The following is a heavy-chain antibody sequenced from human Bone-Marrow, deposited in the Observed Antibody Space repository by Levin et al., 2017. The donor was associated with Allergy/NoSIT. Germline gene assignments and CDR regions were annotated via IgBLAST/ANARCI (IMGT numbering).Heavy chain of an antibody. D-gene: IGHD2-2*01. Sequence: GESLKISCAASGFTFSSYDMHWVRQATGRGLEWVSAIGTAADSYYSGSVKGRFTVSSDNAKNSFYLQMNSLRAGDTAVYYCARVALPRYCTSTSCSDSGYYFDYWGQGTLVTVSS. J-gene: IGHJ4*02. CDR3: ARVALPRYCTSTSCSDSGYYFDY. V-gene: IGHV3-13*04. CDR1: GFTFSSYD. CDR2: IGTAADS.